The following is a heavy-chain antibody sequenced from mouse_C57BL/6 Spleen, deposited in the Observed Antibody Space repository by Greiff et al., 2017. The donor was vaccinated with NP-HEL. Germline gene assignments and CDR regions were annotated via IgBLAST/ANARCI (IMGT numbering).Heavy chain of an antibody. CDR2: IHPRSGNT. CDR3: ARGMVTTDYFDY. CDR1: GYTFTSYG. D-gene: IGHD2-2*01. J-gene: IGHJ2*01. V-gene: IGHV1-81*01. Sequence: QVQLQQSGAELARPGASVKLSCKASGYTFTSYGISWVKQRTGQGLEWIGEIHPRSGNTYYNEKFKGKATLTADKSSSTAYMELRSLTSEDSAVYFCARGMVTTDYFDYWGQGTTLTVSS.